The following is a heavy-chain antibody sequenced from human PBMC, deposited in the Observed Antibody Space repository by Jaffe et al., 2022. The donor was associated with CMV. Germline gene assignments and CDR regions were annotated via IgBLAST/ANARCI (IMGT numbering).Heavy chain of an antibody. J-gene: IGHJ5*02. CDR3: ARGWRWLDP. Sequence: EVQLVESGGGLVQPGGSLRLSCAASGFTFSSYEMNWVRQSPGKGLEWLSYISSGGGTIYYADSVKGRFTISRDNAESSLSLQMNSLRADDTGVYFCARGWRWLDPWGQGTLVTVSS. CDR2: ISSGGGTI. CDR1: GFTFSSYE. V-gene: IGHV3-48*03. D-gene: IGHD1-1*01.